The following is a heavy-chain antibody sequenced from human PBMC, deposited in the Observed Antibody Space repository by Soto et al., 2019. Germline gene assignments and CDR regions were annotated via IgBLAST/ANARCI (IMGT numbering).Heavy chain of an antibody. CDR2: ISYDGSNK. J-gene: IGHJ4*02. D-gene: IGHD2-2*01. V-gene: IGHV3-30-3*01. Sequence: QVQLVESGGGVVQPGRSLRLSCAASGFTFSSYAMHWVRQAPGKGLEWVAVISYDGSNKYYADSVKGRFTISRDNSKNTLYLQMNSLRAEDTAVYYCASWGAFSITDIVVVPAARSSVDYFDYWGQGTLVTVSS. CDR3: ASWGAFSITDIVVVPAARSSVDYFDY. CDR1: GFTFSSYA.